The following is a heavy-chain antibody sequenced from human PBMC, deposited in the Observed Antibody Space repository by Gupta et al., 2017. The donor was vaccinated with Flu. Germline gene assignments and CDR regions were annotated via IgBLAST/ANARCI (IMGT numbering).Heavy chain of an antibody. CDR3: ATQTSITGTVEY. D-gene: IGHD1-7*01. Sequence: VRQAPGKGLEWVSAISVGGSTTYYADSVKGRFTISRDKSKNTLYLQMNSLRGEDTALYYCATQTSITGTVEYWGQGTLVTVSS. J-gene: IGHJ4*02. V-gene: IGHV3-23*01. CDR2: ISVGGSTT.